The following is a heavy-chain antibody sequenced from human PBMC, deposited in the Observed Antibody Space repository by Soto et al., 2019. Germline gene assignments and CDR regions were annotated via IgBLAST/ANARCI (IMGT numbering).Heavy chain of an antibody. D-gene: IGHD2-15*01. CDR3: ARESHAALGYCSGGSCYAYYFDY. J-gene: IGHJ4*02. CDR2: INPNSGGT. Sequence: ASVKVSCKASGYTFTGYYMHWVRQAPGQGLEWMGWINPNSGGTNYAQKFQGWVTMARDTSISTAYMELSRLRSDDTAVYYCARESHAALGYCSGGSCYAYYFDYWGQGTLVTVSS. V-gene: IGHV1-2*04. CDR1: GYTFTGYY.